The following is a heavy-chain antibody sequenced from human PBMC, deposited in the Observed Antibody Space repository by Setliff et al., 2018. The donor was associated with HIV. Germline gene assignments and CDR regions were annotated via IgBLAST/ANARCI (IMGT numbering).Heavy chain of an antibody. Sequence: GESLKISCQASGYRFSDYWINWVRQMPGKGLEWMGIIYCGDSRTRYSPSFQGQVTISADKSITTAYLQWSSLKASDTAIYYCGRYASGSYYFDYWGQGTLVTVSS. CDR1: GYRFSDYW. D-gene: IGHD3-10*01. CDR3: GRYASGSYYFDY. J-gene: IGHJ4*02. CDR2: IYCGDSRT. V-gene: IGHV5-51*01.